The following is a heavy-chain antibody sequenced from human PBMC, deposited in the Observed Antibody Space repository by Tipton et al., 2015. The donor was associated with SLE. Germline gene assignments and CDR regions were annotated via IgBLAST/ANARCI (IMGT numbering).Heavy chain of an antibody. CDR2: IYYSGGT. V-gene: IGHV4-31*03. CDR1: GGSISSGGYY. CDR3: ARSTQPAAFDI. D-gene: IGHD6-13*01. J-gene: IGHJ3*02. Sequence: TLSLTCTVSGGSISSGGYYWNWIRQHPGKGLEWIGYIYYSGGTYYNPSLKSRVTISVDTSKNQFSLKLSSVTAADTAVYYCARSTQPAAFDIGCQGTMVTVSS.